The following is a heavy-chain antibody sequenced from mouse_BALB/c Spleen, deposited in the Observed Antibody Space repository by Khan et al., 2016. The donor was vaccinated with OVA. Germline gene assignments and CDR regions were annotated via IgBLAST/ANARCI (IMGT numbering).Heavy chain of an antibody. D-gene: IGHD2-3*01. CDR1: GFNIKDTY. J-gene: IGHJ4*01. V-gene: IGHV14-3*02. CDR3: ARDLYYYAMDY. CDR2: IDPANGNT. Sequence: VQLQQSGAELVKPGASVKLSCTASGFNIKDTYMHWVKQRPEQGLEWIGRIDPANGNTKYDPKFQGKATITADTSSNTAYLQLSSLTSEDTVVYYCARDLYYYAMDYWGQGTSVTVSS.